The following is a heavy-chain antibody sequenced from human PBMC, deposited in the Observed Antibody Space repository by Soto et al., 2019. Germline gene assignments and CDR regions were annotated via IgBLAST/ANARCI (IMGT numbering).Heavy chain of an antibody. CDR2: IYYSGST. Sequence: LSLTCTVSGGSINGYYWSWIRQPPGKGLQWIGNIYYSGSTNYNPSLKSRVTISVVSSKNQVSLKLSSVTAADTAVYYCTRVGGYYGDYPNFDYWGQGTLVTVSS. D-gene: IGHD4-17*01. V-gene: IGHV4-59*01. CDR3: TRVGGYYGDYPNFDY. CDR1: GGSINGYY. J-gene: IGHJ4*02.